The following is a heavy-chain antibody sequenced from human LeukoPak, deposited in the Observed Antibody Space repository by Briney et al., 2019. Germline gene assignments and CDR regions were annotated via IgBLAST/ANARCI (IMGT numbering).Heavy chain of an antibody. CDR1: GFTFSGYR. J-gene: IGHJ6*02. CDR3: ARDMGEPVYGMDV. D-gene: IGHD1-26*01. V-gene: IGHV3-21*01. Sequence: GGSLRLSCATSGFTFSGYRMNWVRQAPGKGLEWVSSISGSSGYIYYTDSVKGRFTLSRDNAKNSLVLQMNSLRADDTGVYYCARDMGEPVYGMDVWGPGTTVTVSS. CDR2: ISGSSGYI.